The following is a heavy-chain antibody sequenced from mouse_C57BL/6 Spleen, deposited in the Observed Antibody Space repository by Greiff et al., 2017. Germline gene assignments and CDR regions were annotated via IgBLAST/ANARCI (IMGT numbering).Heavy chain of an antibody. Sequence: EVQLQQSGAELVRPGASVKLSCTASGFNIKDYYMHWVKQRPEQGLEWIGRIDPADGDTEYAPKFKGKATMTADTSSNTAYLQLSSLTSEDTAVYYCTRVGDRVDYWGQGTSVTVSS. J-gene: IGHJ4*01. CDR1: GFNIKDYY. V-gene: IGHV14-1*01. D-gene: IGHD2-14*01. CDR2: IDPADGDT. CDR3: TRVGDRVDY.